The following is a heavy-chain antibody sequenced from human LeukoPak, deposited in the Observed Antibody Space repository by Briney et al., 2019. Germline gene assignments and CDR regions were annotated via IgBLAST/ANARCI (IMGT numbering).Heavy chain of an antibody. V-gene: IGHV3-33*06. CDR2: IWYDGSNK. CDR1: GFTFSSYG. CDR3: AKAPIAAAGKKYFDY. J-gene: IGHJ4*02. D-gene: IGHD6-13*01. Sequence: PGRSLRLSCAASGFTFSSYGKHWVRQAPGKGLEWVAVIWYDGSNKYYADSVKGRFTISRDNSKNTLYLQMNSLRAEDTAVYYCAKAPIAAAGKKYFDYWGQGALVTVSS.